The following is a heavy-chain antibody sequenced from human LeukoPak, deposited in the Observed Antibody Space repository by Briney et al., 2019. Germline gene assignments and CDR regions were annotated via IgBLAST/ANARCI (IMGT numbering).Heavy chain of an antibody. J-gene: IGHJ6*02. V-gene: IGHV3-21*01. Sequence: PGGSLRLSCAASGFTFSSYSMNWVRQAPGKGREWVSSIISSSSYIYYADSVKGRFTISRDNAKNSLYLQMNSLRAEDTAVYYCARVTPSCSSTSCYLYYYGMDVWGQGTTVTVSS. D-gene: IGHD2-2*01. CDR2: IISSSSYI. CDR1: GFTFSSYS. CDR3: ARVTPSCSSTSCYLYYYGMDV.